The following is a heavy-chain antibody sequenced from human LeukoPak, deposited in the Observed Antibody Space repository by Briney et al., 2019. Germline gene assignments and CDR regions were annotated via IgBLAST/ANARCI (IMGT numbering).Heavy chain of an antibody. Sequence: GGSLRLSCAASGFTVSSNYMSWVRQAPGKGLEWVSVIYSVGTTYYADSVKGRFTISRDNSKNTLYLHLNIPRPEDTAVYYCTRSVVTTADFDYWGQGTLVTVSS. CDR2: IYSVGTT. D-gene: IGHD2-21*02. CDR3: TRSVVTTADFDY. J-gene: IGHJ4*02. CDR1: GFTVSSNY. V-gene: IGHV3-66*02.